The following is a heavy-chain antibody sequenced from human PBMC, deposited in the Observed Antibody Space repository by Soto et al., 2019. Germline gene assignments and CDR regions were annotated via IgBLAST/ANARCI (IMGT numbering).Heavy chain of an antibody. CDR3: ARGYSPALGATWGRVNCFDP. V-gene: IGHV4-59*01. CDR1: GGSMSNYY. D-gene: IGHD1-26*01. J-gene: IGHJ5*02. CDR2: IYDIGST. Sequence: PSETLSLTCTVSGGSMSNYYWSWIRQPPGKGLEWIGYIYDIGSTKYNPSLKSRVTMSVDTSRNQVSLNLTSETAADTAVYYCARGYSPALGATWGRVNCFDPWGQGTLVTVSS.